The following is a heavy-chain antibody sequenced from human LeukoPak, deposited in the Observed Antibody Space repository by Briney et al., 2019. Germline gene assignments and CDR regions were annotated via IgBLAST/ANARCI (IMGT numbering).Heavy chain of an antibody. CDR1: GYTFTSYY. CDR3: ARGGPQGWFDP. Sequence: ASVKVSCKASGYTFTSYYMHWVRQAPGQGLEWMGGIIPIFGTANYAQKFQGRVTITADESTSTAYMELSSLRSEDTAVYYCARGGPQGWFDPWGQGTLVTVSS. V-gene: IGHV1-69*13. CDR2: IIPIFGTA. J-gene: IGHJ5*02.